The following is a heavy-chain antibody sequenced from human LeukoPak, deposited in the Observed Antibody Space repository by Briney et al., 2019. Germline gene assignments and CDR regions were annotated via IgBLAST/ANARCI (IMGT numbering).Heavy chain of an antibody. V-gene: IGHV3-30*02. Sequence: GGSLRLSCAASGFTFSSFAMHWVRQAPGKGLEWVAFIRFDGSNEYYADSVEGRFTVSRDNSKNTLYLQMNSLRAEDTAVYYCAKDGSSWDFEYWGQGTLVTVSS. CDR1: GFTFSSFA. CDR2: IRFDGSNE. CDR3: AKDGSSWDFEY. J-gene: IGHJ4*02. D-gene: IGHD6-13*01.